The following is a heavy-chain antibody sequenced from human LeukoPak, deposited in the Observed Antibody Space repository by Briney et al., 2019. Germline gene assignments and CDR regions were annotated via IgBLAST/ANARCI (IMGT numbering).Heavy chain of an antibody. CDR1: GLTFTNYA. D-gene: IGHD1-14*01. CDR2: ISGSGDST. CDR3: ATSRYQGTQPVIDY. J-gene: IGHJ4*02. V-gene: IGHV3-23*01. Sequence: GGSLRLSCAASGLTFTNYAMAWVRQAPAKGLEGVSVISGSGDSTYYADSVNGRFTISRDNSKNPLYLQMNSLRAYDTAVYYCATSRYQGTQPVIDYWGQGTLVTVSS.